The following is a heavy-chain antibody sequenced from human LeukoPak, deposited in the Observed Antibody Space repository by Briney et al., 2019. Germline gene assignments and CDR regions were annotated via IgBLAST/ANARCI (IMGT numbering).Heavy chain of an antibody. D-gene: IGHD3-10*01. Sequence: PGGSLRLSCAASGFDFSSNWMHWVRQAPGKGLEWVAIIYYDGSKKNYADSVRGRFTISRDNSKNTLYLQMNSLRVEDTAVYYCATWRGSGSYGGYFDYWGQGTPVTVSS. V-gene: IGHV3-33*08. CDR2: IYYDGSKK. CDR3: ATWRGSGSYGGYFDY. CDR1: GFDFSSNW. J-gene: IGHJ4*02.